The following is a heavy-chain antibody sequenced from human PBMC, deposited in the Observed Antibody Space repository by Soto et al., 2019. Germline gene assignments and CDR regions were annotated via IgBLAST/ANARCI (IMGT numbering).Heavy chain of an antibody. CDR1: GFTFSSYA. Sequence: GGSQRLSCAASGFTFSSYAMHWVRQAPGTGLEWVAVISYEGSNKYYADSVKGRFTISRDNSKNTLYLQMNSLRTEDTAVYYCARVLGGMATVPFDYWGQGALVTVSS. J-gene: IGHJ4*02. D-gene: IGHD4-4*01. V-gene: IGHV3-30-3*01. CDR3: ARVLGGMATVPFDY. CDR2: ISYEGSNK.